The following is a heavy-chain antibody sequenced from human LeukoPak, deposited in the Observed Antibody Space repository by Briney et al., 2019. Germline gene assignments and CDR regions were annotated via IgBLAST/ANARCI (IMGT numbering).Heavy chain of an antibody. V-gene: IGHV4-38-2*02. D-gene: IGHD4-17*01. Sequence: SEALSLTCTVSGYSISSGYYWGWIRQPPGKGLEWIGSIYHSGSTYYNPSLKSRVTISVDTSKNQFSLKLSSVTAADTAVYYCARDPSYGDYPDYWGQGTLVTVSS. CDR1: GYSISSGYY. CDR2: IYHSGST. CDR3: ARDPSYGDYPDY. J-gene: IGHJ4*02.